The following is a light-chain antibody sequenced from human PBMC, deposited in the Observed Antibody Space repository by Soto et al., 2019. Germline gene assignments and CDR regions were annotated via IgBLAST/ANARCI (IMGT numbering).Light chain of an antibody. CDR1: QNVDTNY. J-gene: IGKJ1*01. CDR3: QQDNCYSRA. Sequence: EIVLTEYSGPLSLSPGEGSTLSCMASQNVDTNYLAWYQQKPGQAPRIIIFGASGRATGIPDRFSGSGSGTDFTLAISSLQPDDFATYYCQQDNCYSRAFGQGTKVDIK. V-gene: IGKV3-20*01. CDR2: GAS.